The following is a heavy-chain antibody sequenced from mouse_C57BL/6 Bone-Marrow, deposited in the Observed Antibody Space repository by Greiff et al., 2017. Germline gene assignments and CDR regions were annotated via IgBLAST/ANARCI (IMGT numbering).Heavy chain of an antibody. V-gene: IGHV1-59*01. CDR1: GYTFTSYW. J-gene: IGHJ2*01. CDR2: IDPSDSYT. CDR3: ARDRAYYYDYDDGAYYFDY. D-gene: IGHD2-4*01. Sequence: QVQLQQPGAELVRPGTSVKLSCKASGYTFTSYWMHWVKQRPGQGLEWIGVIDPSDSYTNYNGKFKGKATLTADKSSSTAYMQLSSLKTEGSAVYFCARDRAYYYDYDDGAYYFDYWGQGTTLTVSS.